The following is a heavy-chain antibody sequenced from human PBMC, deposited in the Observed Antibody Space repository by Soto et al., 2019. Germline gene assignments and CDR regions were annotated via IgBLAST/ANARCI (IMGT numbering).Heavy chain of an antibody. D-gene: IGHD3-3*01. CDR2: FDPEDGET. J-gene: IGHJ6*03. V-gene: IGHV1-24*01. Sequence: ASVKVSCKVSGYTLTELSMHWVRQAPGKGLEWMGGFDPEDGETIYAQKFQGRVTMTADTSTNTAYMELRSLRSEDTAVYYCARDFWSGYYRSYYYYMDVWGKGTTVTVSS. CDR3: ARDFWSGYYRSYYYYMDV. CDR1: GYTLTELS.